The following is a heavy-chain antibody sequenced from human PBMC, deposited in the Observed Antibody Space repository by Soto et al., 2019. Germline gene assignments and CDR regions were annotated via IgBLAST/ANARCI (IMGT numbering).Heavy chain of an antibody. J-gene: IGHJ3*02. CDR1: GFTFSSYW. Sequence: GESLKISCAASGFTFSSYWMHWVRQAPGKGLVWVSRINSDGSSTSYADSVKGRFTISRDNAKNTLYLQMNSLRAENTAVYYCARGYLDDYDAFDIWGQGTMVTVSS. CDR2: INSDGSST. V-gene: IGHV3-74*01. D-gene: IGHD4-17*01. CDR3: ARGYLDDYDAFDI.